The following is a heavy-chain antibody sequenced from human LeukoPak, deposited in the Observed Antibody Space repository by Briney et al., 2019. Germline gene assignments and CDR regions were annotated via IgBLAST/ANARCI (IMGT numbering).Heavy chain of an antibody. V-gene: IGHV4-39*01. CDR1: GGSISSSSYY. Sequence: SETLSLTCTVSGGSISSSSYYWGWIRQPPGKGLEWIGSIYYSGSTYYNPSLKSRVTISVDTSKNQFSLKLSSVTAADTAVYYCARRAQYDFWSGYYSYWGQGTLVTVSS. CDR2: IYYSGST. D-gene: IGHD3-3*01. J-gene: IGHJ4*02. CDR3: ARRAQYDFWSGYYSY.